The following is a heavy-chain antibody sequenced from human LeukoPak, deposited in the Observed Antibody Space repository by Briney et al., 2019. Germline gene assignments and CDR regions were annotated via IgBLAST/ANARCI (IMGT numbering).Heavy chain of an antibody. V-gene: IGHV3-53*01. Sequence: GGSLRLSCAASGFTVSSNYMSWVRQAPGKGLEWVSLVYPAGTTHYADSVKGRFTISRDDSKNTVYLQMNSLRVEDTAVYYCARDSSSAYYFDSWGQGTLVTVSS. CDR2: VYPAGTT. CDR3: ARDSSSAYYFDS. J-gene: IGHJ4*02. CDR1: GFTVSSNY. D-gene: IGHD6-6*01.